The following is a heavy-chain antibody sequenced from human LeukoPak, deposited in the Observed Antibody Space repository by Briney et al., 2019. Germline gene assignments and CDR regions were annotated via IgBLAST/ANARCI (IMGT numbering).Heavy chain of an antibody. CDR2: INPNDGDT. J-gene: IGHJ4*02. CDR1: GYTFTDYY. V-gene: IGHV1-2*02. D-gene: IGHD2-2*01. Sequence: ASVTVSCKASGYTFTDYYMHWVRQAPGQGFEWMGWINPNDGDTNYAQKFQGRVTITRDTSISTAHMEVSRLRSDDTAVYHCARANFLYCSSSTCLFDYWGQGTLVTVSS. CDR3: ARANFLYCSSSTCLFDY.